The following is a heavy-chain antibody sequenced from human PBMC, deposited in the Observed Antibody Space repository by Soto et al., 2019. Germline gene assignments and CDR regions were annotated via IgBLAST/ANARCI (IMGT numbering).Heavy chain of an antibody. CDR1: GFTVSSNY. D-gene: IGHD6-19*01. CDR2: IYSGGST. V-gene: IGHV3-53*04. CDR3: ASYGYSSGWYRGAFDI. J-gene: IGHJ3*02. Sequence: GGSLRLSCAASGFTVSSNYMSWVRQAPGKGLEWVSVIYSGGSTYYADSVKGRFTISRHNSKNTLYLQMNSLRAEDTAVYYCASYGYSSGWYRGAFDIWGQGTMVTVSS.